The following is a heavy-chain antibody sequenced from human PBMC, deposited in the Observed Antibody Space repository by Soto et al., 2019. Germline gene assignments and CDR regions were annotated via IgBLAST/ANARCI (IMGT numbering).Heavy chain of an antibody. Sequence: ASLKVSCKASGYTFTGYYMHWGRQATGQGLEWMGWINPNSGGTNYAQKFQGRVTMTRDTSISTAYMELSRLRSDDTAVYYCARDRLIQDCSSTSCYLAWDYYYYGMDVWGQGTTVTVSS. V-gene: IGHV1-2*02. D-gene: IGHD2-2*01. CDR3: ARDRLIQDCSSTSCYLAWDYYYYGMDV. J-gene: IGHJ6*02. CDR1: GYTFTGYY. CDR2: INPNSGGT.